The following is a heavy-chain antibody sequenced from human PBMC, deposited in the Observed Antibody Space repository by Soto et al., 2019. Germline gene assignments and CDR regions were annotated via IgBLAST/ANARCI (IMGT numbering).Heavy chain of an antibody. V-gene: IGHV4-31*03. J-gene: IGHJ6*02. D-gene: IGHD5-18*01. CDR1: GGSISSGGYY. CDR3: ARDRGTSMVNYYYGMDV. Sequence: SDTLSLTCXVSGGSISSGGYYWSWIRQHPGKGLEWIGYIYYSGSTYYNPSLKSRVTISVDTSKNQFSLKLSSVTAADTAVYYCARDRGTSMVNYYYGMDVWGQGTTVTVSS. CDR2: IYYSGST.